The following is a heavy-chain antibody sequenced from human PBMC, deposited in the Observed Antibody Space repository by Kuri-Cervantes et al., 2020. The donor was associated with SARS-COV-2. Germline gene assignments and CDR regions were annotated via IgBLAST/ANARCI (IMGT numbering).Heavy chain of an antibody. J-gene: IGHJ3*02. Sequence: GESLKISCKASGYTFTSYYMHWVRQAPGQGLEWMGIINPSGGSTSYAQKFQGRVTMTRDTSTSTVYMELSSLRSEDTAVYYCARALGSGWYEDAFDIWGQGTMVTVSS. CDR2: INPSGGST. CDR1: GYTFTSYY. V-gene: IGHV1-46*01. D-gene: IGHD6-13*01. CDR3: ARALGSGWYEDAFDI.